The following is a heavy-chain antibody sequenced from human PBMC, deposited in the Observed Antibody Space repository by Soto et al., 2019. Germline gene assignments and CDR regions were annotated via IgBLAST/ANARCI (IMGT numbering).Heavy chain of an antibody. CDR1: GLTFRSYG. V-gene: IGHV3-30*18. Sequence: QPGGSLRLSCAASGLTFRSYGMHWVRQAPGKGLEWVAVISYDGSRKYYAGSVKGRFTISRDDYKNTLYLEMNSLRTEDTAVYYCAKKYNAGDSSIWCLENWGQGTQVTVSS. CDR3: AKKYNAGDSSIWCLEN. D-gene: IGHD6-13*01. J-gene: IGHJ4*02. CDR2: ISYDGSRK.